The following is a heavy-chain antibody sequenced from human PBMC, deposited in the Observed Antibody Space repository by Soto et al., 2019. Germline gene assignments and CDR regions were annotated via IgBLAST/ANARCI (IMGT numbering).Heavy chain of an antibody. Sequence: EVQLVESGGGLVQPGGSLRLSCAASGFTFSDYYMDWVRQGPGKGLEWVGRTKNKANSYSTEYAAAVKGRFTISRDVSKNSLYLHMNSLKTADTALYYCTREMSYGIPPSSYARDVWGQGTTVTVSS. D-gene: IGHD3-9*01. CDR1: GFTFSDYY. J-gene: IGHJ6*02. CDR3: TREMSYGIPPSSYARDV. CDR2: TKNKANSYST. V-gene: IGHV3-72*01.